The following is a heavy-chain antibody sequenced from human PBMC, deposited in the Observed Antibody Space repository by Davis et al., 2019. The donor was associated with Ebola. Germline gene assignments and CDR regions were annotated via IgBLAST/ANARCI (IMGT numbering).Heavy chain of an antibody. CDR2: IIPIVGTA. Sequence: SVKVSCKASGYTFTSYYMHWVRQAPGQGLEWMGGIIPIVGTANYAQKFQGRVTITADKSTSTAYMELSSLRSEDTAVYYCAVGFRGVVIIPGLGFDYWGQGTLVTVSS. CDR3: AVGFRGVVIIPGLGFDY. D-gene: IGHD3-3*01. CDR1: GYTFTSYY. J-gene: IGHJ4*02. V-gene: IGHV1-69*06.